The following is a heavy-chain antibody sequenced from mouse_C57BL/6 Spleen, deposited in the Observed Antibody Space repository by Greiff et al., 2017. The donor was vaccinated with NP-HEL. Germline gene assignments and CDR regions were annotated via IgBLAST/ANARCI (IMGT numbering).Heavy chain of an antibody. D-gene: IGHD1-1*01. CDR2: IYPGSGST. V-gene: IGHV1-55*01. Sequence: VQLQQPGAELVKPGASVKMSCKASGYTFTSYWITWVKQRPGQGLEWIGDIYPGSGSTNYNEKFKSKATLTVDTSSSTAYMQLSSLTSEDSAVYYCAREGVTTVVAHYFDYWGQGTTLTVSS. CDR3: AREGVTTVVAHYFDY. CDR1: GYTFTSYW. J-gene: IGHJ2*01.